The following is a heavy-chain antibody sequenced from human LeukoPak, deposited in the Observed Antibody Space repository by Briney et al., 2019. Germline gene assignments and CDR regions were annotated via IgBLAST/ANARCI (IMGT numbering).Heavy chain of an antibody. Sequence: SETLSLTCTVSGGSINNYYRTWIRQPPGKGLEWIGYIYYTGTTNYNPSLRSRVTFSLDRSQNQFSLNLTSVTAADTAVYYCARESTWHYFDIWGQGTLVTVSS. V-gene: IGHV4-59*01. J-gene: IGHJ4*02. CDR2: IYYTGTT. CDR3: ARESTWHYFDI. CDR1: GGSINNYY.